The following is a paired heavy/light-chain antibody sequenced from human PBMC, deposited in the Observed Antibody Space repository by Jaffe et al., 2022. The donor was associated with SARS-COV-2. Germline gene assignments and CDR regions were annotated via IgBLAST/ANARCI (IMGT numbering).Light chain of an antibody. CDR3: SSYTRSSTSYV. Sequence: QSALTQPASVSGSPGQSTTISCTGTSSDVGGYNYVSWYQQHPGKAPKLMIYDVSNRPSGVSNRFSGSKSGNTASLTISGLQAEDEADYYCSSYTRSSTSYVFGTGTKVTVL. V-gene: IGLV2-14*01. CDR2: DVS. CDR1: SSDVGGYNY. J-gene: IGLJ1*01.
Heavy chain of an antibody. CDR1: GYTFSDHY. D-gene: IGHD6-13*01. Sequence: QVQLVQSGTEVKKPGASVKVSCRASGYTFSDHYIHWVRQAPGQGLEWMGWINPDSGDTNYAQKFQGWVTMTRDTSTSTAYMEVSRLKSDDTAIYYCAREGIAAPDTNWFDPWGQGTLVTVSS. CDR2: INPDSGDT. J-gene: IGHJ5*02. V-gene: IGHV1-2*04. CDR3: AREGIAAPDTNWFDP.